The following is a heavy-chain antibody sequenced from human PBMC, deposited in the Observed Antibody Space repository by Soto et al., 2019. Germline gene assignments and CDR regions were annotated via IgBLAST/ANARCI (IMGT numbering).Heavy chain of an antibody. CDR1: GYSFTTYW. CDR3: GRVRVDKAEGWFDP. V-gene: IGHV5-10-1*01. D-gene: IGHD5-12*01. J-gene: IGHJ5*02. Sequence: GESLKISCKGSGYSFTTYWITWVRQVPGKGLEWMGRIDPSDSYANYSPSFQGHVTMSADKSISTAYLQWSSLKASDTAMYYCGRVRVDKAEGWFDPWGRGTLVTV. CDR2: IDPSDSYA.